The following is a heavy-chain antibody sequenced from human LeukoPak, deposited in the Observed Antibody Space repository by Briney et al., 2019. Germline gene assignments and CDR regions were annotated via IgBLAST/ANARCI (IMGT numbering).Heavy chain of an antibody. Sequence: SETLSLTCAVYGGSFSGYYWSWIRQPPGKGLEWIGEINHSGSTNYNPSLKSRVTISVDTSKNQFSLKLSSVTAADTAVYYCARGGSGSYPDGNAFDIWGQGTMVTVSS. J-gene: IGHJ3*02. V-gene: IGHV4-34*01. D-gene: IGHD1-26*01. CDR1: GGSFSGYY. CDR3: ARGGSGSYPDGNAFDI. CDR2: INHSGST.